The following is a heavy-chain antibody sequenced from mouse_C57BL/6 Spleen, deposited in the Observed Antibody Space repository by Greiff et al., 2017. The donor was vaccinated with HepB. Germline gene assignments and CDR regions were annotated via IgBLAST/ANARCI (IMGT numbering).Heavy chain of an antibody. CDR2: IYLGNGYT. V-gene: IGHV1-58*01. Sequence: VQLKQSGAELVRPGSSVKMSCKTSGYTFTSYGINWVKQRPGQGLEWIGYIYLGNGYTEYKEKFKGKATLTSDTSSSTAYMQLSSLTSEDAAIYFCAACRNYPYVDYWGQGTTLTVSS. D-gene: IGHD2-5*01. CDR3: AACRNYPYVDY. CDR1: GYTFTSYG. J-gene: IGHJ2*01.